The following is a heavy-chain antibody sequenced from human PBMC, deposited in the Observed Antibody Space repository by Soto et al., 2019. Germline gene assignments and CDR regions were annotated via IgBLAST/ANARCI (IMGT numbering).Heavy chain of an antibody. CDR1: GFTVSNNY. D-gene: IGHD3-16*01. CDR3: AAYSHNGY. J-gene: IGHJ4*01. V-gene: IGHV3-66*01. Sequence: EEQLVESGGDLVQPGGSLRLSCAASGFTVSNNYMSWVRQAPGKGLEWVSLIYSGGSTYYADSVKGRFTISRDSSKNTLYLQINSLRAEDTAMYYCAAYSHNGYLGQGTLVTVSS. CDR2: IYSGGST.